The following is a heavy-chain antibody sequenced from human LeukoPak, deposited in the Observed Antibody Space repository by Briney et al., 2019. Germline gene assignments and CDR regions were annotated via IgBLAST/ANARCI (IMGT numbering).Heavy chain of an antibody. Sequence: GRSLRLSCAVSGFTFSSYDMHWVRQAPGKGLEWVTVISYDESNKYYGDSVKGRFTISRDNSKNTLYLKMNSLRAEDTAVYYCAKEGSNGDFDYWGQGTLVTVSS. CDR2: ISYDESNK. CDR3: AKEGSNGDFDY. V-gene: IGHV3-30*18. J-gene: IGHJ4*02. D-gene: IGHD1-26*01. CDR1: GFTFSSYD.